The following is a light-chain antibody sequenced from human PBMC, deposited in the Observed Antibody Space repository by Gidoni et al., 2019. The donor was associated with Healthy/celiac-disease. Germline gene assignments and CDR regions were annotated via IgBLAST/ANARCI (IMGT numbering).Light chain of an antibody. Sequence: SGTPGQRVTISCSGSSSNIGSNTVNWYQQLPGTAPKLLIYSNDQRPSGVPDRFSGSKSGTSASLAISGLQSEDEADYYCAAWDDSLNGLVFGGGTKLTVL. V-gene: IGLV1-44*01. J-gene: IGLJ2*01. CDR2: SND. CDR3: AAWDDSLNGLV. CDR1: SSNIGSNT.